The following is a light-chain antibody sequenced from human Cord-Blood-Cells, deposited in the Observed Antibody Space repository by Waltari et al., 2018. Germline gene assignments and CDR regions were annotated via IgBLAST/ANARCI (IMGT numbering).Light chain of an antibody. CDR1: NIGRKS. Sequence: SYVLTQPPSVSVAPGKTARFTCGGNNIGRKSVHWYQQKPGQAPVLVIYYDSDRTSGIPERFSGSNAGNTPTLTISRVEAGDEADYYCRVWDIIRDHYVCQTGTKVTVL. V-gene: IGLV3-21*04. CDR3: RVWDIIRDHYV. J-gene: IGLJ1*01. CDR2: YDS.